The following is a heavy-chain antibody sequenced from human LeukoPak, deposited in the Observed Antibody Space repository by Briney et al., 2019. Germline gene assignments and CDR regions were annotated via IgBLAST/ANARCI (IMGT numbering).Heavy chain of an antibody. CDR1: GFTFSHHS. J-gene: IGHJ4*01. V-gene: IGHV3-30*04. D-gene: IGHD1-1*01. CDR3: AREMTTKGQFDS. Sequence: GGSLRLSCAASGFTFSHHSMNWIRQAPGKGLEWVAVISYDGRVTYDADSVRGRFTISRDNSKNIQYLQMNNMTPGDTAVYFCAREMTTKGQFDSWGRGTLVTVSS. CDR2: ISYDGRVT.